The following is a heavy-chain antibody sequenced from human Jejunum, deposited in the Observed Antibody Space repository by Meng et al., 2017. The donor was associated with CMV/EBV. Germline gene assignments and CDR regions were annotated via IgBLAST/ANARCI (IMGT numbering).Heavy chain of an antibody. CDR1: GFSLSTNY. J-gene: IGHJ4*02. CDR2: IDTYGRT. Sequence: AELVGPGGGLIQPGGSLRLSCDVSGFSLSTNYMNWVRQTPGKGLEGVASIDTYGRTFYADSVKGRFTISRDTSKNTVYVQMNSLRAEDTGVYYCARVPRAYYGDYCSDYWGQGTLVTVSS. CDR3: ARVPRAYYGDYCSDY. D-gene: IGHD4-17*01. V-gene: IGHV3-53*01.